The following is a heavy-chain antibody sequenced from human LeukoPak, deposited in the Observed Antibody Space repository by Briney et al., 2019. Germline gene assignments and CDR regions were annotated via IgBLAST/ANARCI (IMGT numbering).Heavy chain of an antibody. CDR3: ASRRSPMGAAAKRWFDP. V-gene: IGHV4-39*07. D-gene: IGHD6-13*01. CDR1: GGSISSSSYY. Sequence: PSETLSLTCTVSGGSISSSSYYWSWIRQPPGKGLEWIGEINHGGSTNYNPSLKRRVIISVDTSKNRFSLKLSSVTAADTAVYYYASRRSPMGAAAKRWFDPWGQGMLVTVSS. CDR2: INHGGST. J-gene: IGHJ5*02.